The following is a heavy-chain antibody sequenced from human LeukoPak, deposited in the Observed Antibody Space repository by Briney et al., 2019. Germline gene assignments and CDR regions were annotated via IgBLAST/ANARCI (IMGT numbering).Heavy chain of an antibody. CDR2: INHSGGT. CDR1: GGSFSGYY. Sequence: SETLSLTRAVYGGSFSGYYWSWIRQPPGKGLEWIGEINHSGGTNYNPSLKSRVTISVDTSKNQFSLKLSSVTAADTAVYYCARGYYDFWSGYLRDAFDIWGQGTMVTVSS. J-gene: IGHJ3*02. CDR3: ARGYYDFWSGYLRDAFDI. V-gene: IGHV4-34*01. D-gene: IGHD3-3*01.